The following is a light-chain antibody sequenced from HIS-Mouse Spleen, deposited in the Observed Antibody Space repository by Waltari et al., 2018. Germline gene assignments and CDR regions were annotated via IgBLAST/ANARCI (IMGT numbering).Light chain of an antibody. J-gene: IGLJ2*01. CDR1: ALPKKY. CDR2: EDS. V-gene: IGLV3-10*01. CDR3: YSTDSSGNHRV. Sequence: SYELTQPPSVSVSPGQTARITCSGDALPKKYAYWYQQKSGQAPVLVIYEDSNRPPGIPERFSGSSSGTMATLTISGAQVEDEADYYCYSTDSSGNHRVFGGGTKLTVL.